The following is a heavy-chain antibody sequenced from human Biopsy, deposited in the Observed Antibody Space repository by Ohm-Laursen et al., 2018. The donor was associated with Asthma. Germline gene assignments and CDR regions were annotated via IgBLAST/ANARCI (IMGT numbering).Heavy chain of an antibody. CDR2: ISWNSGNI. D-gene: IGHD3-22*01. CDR1: GFSFDDCA. CDR3: AKSADYYDSTDYLDF. J-gene: IGHJ4*01. Sequence: SLRLSCAASGFSFDDCAMHWVRQAPGKGLEWVSSISWNSGNIDYADSVKGRFTISRDNAKNSLYLQMQSLRPEDTAFYYCAKSADYYDSTDYLDFWGRGTLVAVSS. V-gene: IGHV3-9*01.